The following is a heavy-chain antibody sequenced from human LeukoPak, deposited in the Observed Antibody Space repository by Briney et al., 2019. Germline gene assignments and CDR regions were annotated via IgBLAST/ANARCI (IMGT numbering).Heavy chain of an antibody. J-gene: IGHJ4*02. D-gene: IGHD1-26*01. CDR2: INPNSGGT. CDR1: GYTFTGHY. Sequence: GASVKVSCKASGYTFTGHYMHWVRQAPGQGLEWMGWINPNSGGTNYAQKFQGRVTMTRDTSISTAYMELSSLRSDDTAVYYCARRRVGATTLVFDYWGQGTLVTVSS. CDR3: ARRRVGATTLVFDY. V-gene: IGHV1-2*02.